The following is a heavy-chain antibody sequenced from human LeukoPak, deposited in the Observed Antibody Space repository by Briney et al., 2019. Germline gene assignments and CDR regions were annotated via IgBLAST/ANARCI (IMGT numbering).Heavy chain of an antibody. Sequence: KSGESLRLSCAASGFTFGSYSMNWVRQAPGKGLEWVSSISHGSSYIYYADSVKGRFTISRDNAENSLYLQMNSLRAEDTAVYYCARGPKYIASTGPHYFDYWGQGTLVAVSS. CDR2: ISHGSSYI. V-gene: IGHV3-21*01. J-gene: IGHJ4*02. D-gene: IGHD1-1*01. CDR3: ARGPKYIASTGPHYFDY. CDR1: GFTFGSYS.